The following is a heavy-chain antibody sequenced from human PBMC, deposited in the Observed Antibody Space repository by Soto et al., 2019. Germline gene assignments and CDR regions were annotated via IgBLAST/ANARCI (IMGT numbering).Heavy chain of an antibody. CDR3: ARESVRFSTSDPNRFYHYGMDV. J-gene: IGHJ6*02. V-gene: IGHV4-59*01. D-gene: IGHD2-2*01. CDR2: MYDSGST. Sequence: SETLSLTCTVSGGSISSYHWSWIRQPPGKGPEWIGQMYDSGSTNYNPSLKSRATISIDASKNQFSLKLSSVTAAETAVYYSARESVRFSTSDPNRFYHYGMDVWGQGTTVTVS. CDR1: GGSISSYH.